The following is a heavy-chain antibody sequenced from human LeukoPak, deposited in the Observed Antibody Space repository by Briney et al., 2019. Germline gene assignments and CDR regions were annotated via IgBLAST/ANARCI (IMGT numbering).Heavy chain of an antibody. J-gene: IGHJ4*02. V-gene: IGHV4-31*03. CDR1: GGSISSGGYY. CDR3: ARDLGKNTLRWNYFDY. D-gene: IGHD2/OR15-2a*01. Sequence: PSETLSLTCTVSGGSISSGGYYWSWIRQHPGKGLEWIGYIYYSGSTYYNPSLKSRVTISVDTSKNQFSLKLSSVTAVDTAVYYCARDLGKNTLRWNYFDYWGQGTRVTVSS. CDR2: IYYSGST.